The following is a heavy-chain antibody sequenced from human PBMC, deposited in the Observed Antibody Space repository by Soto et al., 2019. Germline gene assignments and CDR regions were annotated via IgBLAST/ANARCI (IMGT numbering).Heavy chain of an antibody. D-gene: IGHD3-10*01. Sequence: QVQLQQWGTGLLKPSETLSLTCAVSGGSFSGYYWSWIRQPPGKGLEWIGEINHSGSTNYNPSLKSRVTISVDTSKNQFSLKLSSVTAADTAVYYCARGFGEVPYYYYYYMDVWGKGTTVTVSS. CDR1: GGSFSGYY. CDR3: ARGFGEVPYYYYYYMDV. J-gene: IGHJ6*03. V-gene: IGHV4-34*01. CDR2: INHSGST.